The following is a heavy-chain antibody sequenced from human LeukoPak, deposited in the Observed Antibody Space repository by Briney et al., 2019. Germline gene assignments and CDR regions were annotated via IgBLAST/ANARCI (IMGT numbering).Heavy chain of an antibody. Sequence: GGSLRLSCAASGFTFSSYTMSWVRQAPGKGLEWVSTITTSDGNTYYADSVKGRFTISRDNAKNSLYLQMNSLRAEDTAVYYCARGSEYSSSSSWFDPWGQGTLVTVSS. V-gene: IGHV3-21*01. J-gene: IGHJ5*02. D-gene: IGHD6-6*01. CDR3: ARGSEYSSSSSWFDP. CDR1: GFTFSSYT. CDR2: ITTSDGNT.